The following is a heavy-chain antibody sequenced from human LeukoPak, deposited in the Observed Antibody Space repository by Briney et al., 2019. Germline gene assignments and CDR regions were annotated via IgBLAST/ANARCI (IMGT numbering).Heavy chain of an antibody. D-gene: IGHD3-3*01. V-gene: IGHV3-23*01. J-gene: IGHJ4*02. CDR2: IRGSDDAT. CDR3: ARRTWEWGFFDY. CDR1: GFTLSSYW. Sequence: GGSLRLSCAASGFTLSSYWMHWVRQAPGKGLEWVSTIRGSDDATYYADSVKGRFTISRDNSKNTLYLQMNSLRADDTALYYCARRTWEWGFFDYWGQGTLVTVSS.